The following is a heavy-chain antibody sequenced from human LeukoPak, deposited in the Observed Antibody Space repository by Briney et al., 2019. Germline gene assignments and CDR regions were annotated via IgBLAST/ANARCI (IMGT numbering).Heavy chain of an antibody. D-gene: IGHD4/OR15-4a*01. Sequence: SSETLSLTCTVSAASISSSSHHWGWIRQSPGKGLEWIGSVYYGRTTYYSPSLDSRVTISLDTSANQFSLQLNSVTAADTAVYYCVRHDGRGGATMGAFDSWGQGSLVTVSS. J-gene: IGHJ5*01. CDR2: VYYGRTT. CDR1: AASISSSSHH. CDR3: VRHDGRGGATMGAFDS. V-gene: IGHV4-39*01.